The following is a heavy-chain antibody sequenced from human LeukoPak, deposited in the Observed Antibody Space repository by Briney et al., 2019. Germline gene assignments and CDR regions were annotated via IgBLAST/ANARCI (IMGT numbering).Heavy chain of an antibody. CDR2: INAGNGNT. CDR3: ARSNPLSYCGMDV. D-gene: IGHD4-11*01. V-gene: IGHV1-3*01. Sequence: ASVKVSCKASGYTFTSYGISWVRQAPGQGLEWMGWINAGNGNTKYSQKFQGRVTITRDTSASTAYMELSSLRSEDTAVYYCARSNPLSYCGMDVWGQGTTVTVSS. J-gene: IGHJ6*02. CDR1: GYTFTSYG.